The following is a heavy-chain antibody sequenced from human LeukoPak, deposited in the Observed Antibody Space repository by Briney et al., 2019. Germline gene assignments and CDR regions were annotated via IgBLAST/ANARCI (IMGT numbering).Heavy chain of an antibody. CDR1: GFTFSSYG. Sequence: GGSLRLSCAASGFTFSSYGMHWVRQAPGKGLEWVAVISYDGSNKYYADSVKGRFTSSRDNSKNTLYLQMNSLRAEDTAVYYCAKDIDYYDSSGSFDYWGQGTLVTVSS. CDR2: ISYDGSNK. CDR3: AKDIDYYDSSGSFDY. V-gene: IGHV3-30*18. J-gene: IGHJ4*02. D-gene: IGHD3-22*01.